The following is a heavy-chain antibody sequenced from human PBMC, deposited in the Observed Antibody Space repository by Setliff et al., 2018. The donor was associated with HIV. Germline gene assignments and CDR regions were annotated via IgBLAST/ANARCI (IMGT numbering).Heavy chain of an antibody. D-gene: IGHD6-19*01. CDR2: ISYDASNK. CDR3: AKPTSGWMVPADS. V-gene: IGHV3-30*18. Sequence: PGGSLRLSCAASGFTFSDFGMHWVRQAPGKGLEWVAHISYDASNKNYADSVKGRFTISKDNSKNTLYLQMNSLRAEDTALYYCAKPTSGWMVPADSWGQGTLVTVSS. J-gene: IGHJ4*02. CDR1: GFTFSDFG.